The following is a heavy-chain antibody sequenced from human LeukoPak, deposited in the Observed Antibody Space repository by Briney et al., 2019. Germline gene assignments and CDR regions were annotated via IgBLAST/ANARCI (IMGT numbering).Heavy chain of an antibody. J-gene: IGHJ5*02. Sequence: GGSLRPSCAASGFTFSSYAMSWVRQAPGKGLEWVSAISGSGGSTYYADSVKGRFTISRDNSKNTLYLQMNSLRAEDTAVYYCAKDPNGSWSLYNWFDPWGQGTLVTVSS. CDR2: ISGSGGST. CDR3: AKDPNGSWSLYNWFDP. V-gene: IGHV3-23*01. D-gene: IGHD3-10*01. CDR1: GFTFSSYA.